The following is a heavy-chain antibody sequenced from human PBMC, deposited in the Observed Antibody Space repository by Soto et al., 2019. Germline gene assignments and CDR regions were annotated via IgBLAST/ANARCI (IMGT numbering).Heavy chain of an antibody. D-gene: IGHD3-9*01. CDR2: IISGGGYKT. CDR1: GFTFSSYT. CDR3: AKVPLRYFDRLSLHY. V-gene: IGHV3-23*01. Sequence: GGSLRLSCVGSGFTFSSYTMSWVRQAPGKGLEWVAAIISGGGYKTYYADSVKGRFTISRDNSKNTLYLQMNSLRAEDTAVYYCAKVPLRYFDRLSLHYWGQGTLVTVSS. J-gene: IGHJ4*02.